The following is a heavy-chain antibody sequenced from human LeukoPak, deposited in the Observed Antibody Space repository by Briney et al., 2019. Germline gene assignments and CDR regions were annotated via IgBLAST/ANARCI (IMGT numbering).Heavy chain of an antibody. J-gene: IGHJ4*02. D-gene: IGHD3-16*01. V-gene: IGHV3-15*01. CDR2: IKTEAEDGTT. CDR1: GFIFSKAW. CDR3: TSALNLVLGELLGY. Sequence: GGSLRLSCAASGFIFSKAWMAWVRQAPGKGLEWVGHIKTEAEDGTTDYAAPVKGRFTISRDDAKSTLFLQMNSLNTEDTAVYFCTSALNLVLGELLGYWGQGTLVTVSS.